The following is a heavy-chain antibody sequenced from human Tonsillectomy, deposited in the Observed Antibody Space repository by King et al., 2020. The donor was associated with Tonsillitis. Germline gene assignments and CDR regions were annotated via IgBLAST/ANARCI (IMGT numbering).Heavy chain of an antibody. V-gene: IGHV4-39*07. CDR3: ASTMILVVGAFDI. J-gene: IGHJ3*02. CDR1: GGSISSSSYY. Sequence: QLQESGPGLVKPSETLSLTCTVSGGSISSSSYYWGWIRQPPGKGLEWIGSIYYSGSTYYNPSLKSRVTISVDTSKNQFSLKLSSVTAADTAVYYCASTMILVVGAFDIWGQGTMVTVSS. D-gene: IGHD3-22*01. CDR2: IYYSGST.